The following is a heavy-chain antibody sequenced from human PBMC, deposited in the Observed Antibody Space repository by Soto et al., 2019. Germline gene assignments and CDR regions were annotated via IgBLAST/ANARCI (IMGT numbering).Heavy chain of an antibody. V-gene: IGHV1-46*01. CDR2: INPSGGST. Sequence: ASVKVSCKASGYTFTSYYMHWVRQAPGQGLEWMGIINPSGGSTSYAQKFQGRVTMTRDTSTSTVYMELSSLRSEDTAVYYCAREGHNDYGDYDAFDIWGQGTMVTVSS. CDR3: AREGHNDYGDYDAFDI. J-gene: IGHJ3*02. CDR1: GYTFTSYY. D-gene: IGHD4-17*01.